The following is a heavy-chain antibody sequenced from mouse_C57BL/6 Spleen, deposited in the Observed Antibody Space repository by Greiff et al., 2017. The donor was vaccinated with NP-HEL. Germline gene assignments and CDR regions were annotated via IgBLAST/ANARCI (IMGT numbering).Heavy chain of an antibody. Sequence: EVQVVESGGGLVKPGGSLKLSCAASGFTFSSYAMSWVRQTPEKRLEWVATISDGGSYTYYPDNVKGRFTISRDNAKNNLYLQMSHLKSEDTAMYYCAREGTGTGYFDVWGTGTTVTVSS. D-gene: IGHD4-1*01. CDR1: GFTFSSYA. J-gene: IGHJ1*03. V-gene: IGHV5-4*01. CDR3: AREGTGTGYFDV. CDR2: ISDGGSYT.